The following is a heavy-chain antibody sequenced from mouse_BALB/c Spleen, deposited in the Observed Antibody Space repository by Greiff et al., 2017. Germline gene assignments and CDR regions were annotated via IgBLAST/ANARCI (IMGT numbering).Heavy chain of an antibody. J-gene: IGHJ3*01. CDR1: GFTFSDFY. V-gene: IGHV7-1*02. CDR3: ARDGNYGWFAY. D-gene: IGHD2-1*01. Sequence: EVQVVESGGGLVQPGGSLRLSCATSGFTFSDFYMEWVRQPPGKRLEWIAARRNKANDYTTEYSASVKGRFIVSRDTSQSILYLQMNALRAEDTAIYYCARDGNYGWFAYWGQGTQVTVSA. CDR2: RRNKANDYTT.